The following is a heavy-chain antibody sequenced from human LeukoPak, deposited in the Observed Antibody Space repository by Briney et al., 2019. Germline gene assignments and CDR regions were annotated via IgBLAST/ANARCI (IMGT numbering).Heavy chain of an antibody. V-gene: IGHV3-23*01. Sequence: GGSLRLSCAASGFTFSSYTMSWVRQAPGKGLKWVSTITTSDGNTYYADSVKGRFTVSRDNSKNTLFLQMNSLRAEDTAVYYCAKDGGLWVSAHWGDSWGRGTLVTVSS. CDR3: AKDGGLWVSAHWGDS. D-gene: IGHD7-27*01. J-gene: IGHJ4*02. CDR1: GFTFSSYT. CDR2: ITTSDGNT.